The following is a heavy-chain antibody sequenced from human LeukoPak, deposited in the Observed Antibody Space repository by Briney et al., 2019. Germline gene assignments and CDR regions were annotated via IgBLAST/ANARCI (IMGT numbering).Heavy chain of an antibody. V-gene: IGHV3-30*18. J-gene: IGHJ4*02. Sequence: GGSLRLSCAASGFTFSSYGMHWVRQAPGKGLEWVAFISYDGSNKYYADSVKGRFTISRDNSKNTLYLQMNSLRAEDTAVYYCAKGSPRIFGVVSAPPLDYWGQGTLVTVSS. CDR2: ISYDGSNK. CDR3: AKGSPRIFGVVSAPPLDY. D-gene: IGHD3-3*02. CDR1: GFTFSSYG.